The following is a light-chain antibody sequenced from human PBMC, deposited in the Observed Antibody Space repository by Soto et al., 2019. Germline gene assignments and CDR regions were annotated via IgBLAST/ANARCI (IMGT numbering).Light chain of an antibody. CDR2: EVT. V-gene: IGLV2-14*01. Sequence: QSALTQPASVSGSPGQSSTISFTGTSSDVGGYHYVSWDQQHPGKAPKLMIYEVTNRPSGMSNRFSGSKSGNTASLTISGLQAEDEADYYCSSYTNNDAWVFGGGTKVTVL. CDR3: SSYTNNDAWV. J-gene: IGLJ3*02. CDR1: SSDVGGYHY.